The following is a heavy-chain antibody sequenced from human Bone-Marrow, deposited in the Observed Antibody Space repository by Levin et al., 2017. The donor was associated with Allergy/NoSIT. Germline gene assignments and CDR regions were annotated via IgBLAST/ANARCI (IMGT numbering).Heavy chain of an antibody. CDR1: GGSISSGGYY. J-gene: IGHJ5*02. Sequence: SQTLSLTCTVSGGSISSGGYYWSWIRQHPGKGLEWIGYIYYSGSTYYNPSLKSRVTISVDTSKNQFSLKLSSVTAADTAVYYCAELVRGYCSSTSCPTGVSGWFDPWGQGTLVTVSS. CDR2: IYYSGST. CDR3: AELVRGYCSSTSCPTGVSGWFDP. V-gene: IGHV4-31*03. D-gene: IGHD2-2*01.